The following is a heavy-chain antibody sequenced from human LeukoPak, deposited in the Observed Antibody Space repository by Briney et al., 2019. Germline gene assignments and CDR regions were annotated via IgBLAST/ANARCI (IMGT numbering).Heavy chain of an antibody. V-gene: IGHV3-30*03. D-gene: IGHD3-10*01. CDR3: ARMTLYGSGTVH. J-gene: IGHJ4*02. CDR2: ISYDGSNK. CDR1: GFTFSSYG. Sequence: PGGSLRLSCAASGFTFSSYGMHWVRQAPGKGLEWVAVISYDGSNKYYADSVKGRFTISRDNSKNTVNLQLGSLRIEDTAVYHCARMTLYGSGTVHWGQGILVTVSS.